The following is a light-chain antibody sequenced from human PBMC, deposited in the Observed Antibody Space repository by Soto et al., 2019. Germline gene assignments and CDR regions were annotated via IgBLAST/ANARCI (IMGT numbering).Light chain of an antibody. Sequence: QPVLTQSPSASASLGASVKLTCTLSSGHSSYAIAWHQQQPEKGPRYLMKLNSDGSHSKGDGIPDRFSGSSSGAERYLTISSLQSEYEADYYCQTWGTGIYWVFGGGTKLTVL. CDR2: LNSDGSH. J-gene: IGLJ3*02. V-gene: IGLV4-69*01. CDR3: QTWGTGIYWV. CDR1: SGHSSYA.